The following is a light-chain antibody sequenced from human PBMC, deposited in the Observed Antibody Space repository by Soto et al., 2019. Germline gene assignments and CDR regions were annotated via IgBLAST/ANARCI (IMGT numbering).Light chain of an antibody. CDR1: QSVSSNY. CDR2: GAS. V-gene: IGKV3-20*01. CDR3: LQYGSSPHT. J-gene: IGKJ5*01. Sequence: EIVLTQSPGTLSLSPGERASLSCRASQSVSSNYLAWFQQKPGQAPRLLISGASNRASDIPDRFSGSGSWTDFTFTISRLEPEDFAVYYCLQYGSSPHTFGQGTRLEIK.